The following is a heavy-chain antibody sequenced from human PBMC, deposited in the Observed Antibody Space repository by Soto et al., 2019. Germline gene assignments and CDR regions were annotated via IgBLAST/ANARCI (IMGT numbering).Heavy chain of an antibody. CDR1: GFPFTSSA. Sequence: GGSVKVCFKASGFPFTSSALQLVRQARGQRLEWIGWIVVGSGNTNYAQKFHERVTITRDMSTSTAYMELSSLRSEDTAVYYCAAGSRQGTNWFDPWGQGTLVTVSS. J-gene: IGHJ5*02. CDR2: IVVGSGNT. CDR3: AAGSRQGTNWFDP. V-gene: IGHV1-58*01.